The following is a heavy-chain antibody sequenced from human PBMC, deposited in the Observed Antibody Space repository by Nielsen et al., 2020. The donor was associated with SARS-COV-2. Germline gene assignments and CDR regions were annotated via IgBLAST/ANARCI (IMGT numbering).Heavy chain of an antibody. CDR1: GGTFSSYA. Sequence: SVKVSCKASGGTFSSYAISWVRQAPGQGLEWMGGIIPIFGTANYAQKFQGRVTITADESTSTAYMELSSLRSEDTAVYYCALWIFGVNYYDYWGQGTLVTVSS. CDR3: ALWIFGVNYYDY. V-gene: IGHV1-69*13. D-gene: IGHD3-3*01. J-gene: IGHJ4*02. CDR2: IIPIFGTA.